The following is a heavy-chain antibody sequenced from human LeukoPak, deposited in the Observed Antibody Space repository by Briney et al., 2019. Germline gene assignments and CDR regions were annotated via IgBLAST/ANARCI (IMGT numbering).Heavy chain of an antibody. CDR2: INPNDGST. D-gene: IGHD3-22*01. V-gene: IGHV1-46*01. J-gene: IGHJ4*02. CDR3: ARDPRPSYDSSDYYYPGDY. CDR1: GYTFTSYY. Sequence: ASVKVSCKASGYTFTSYYMHWVRKAPAQGLEWMAIINPNDGSTNYAQKFQGRVTMTRDTSTSTVYMELSSLRSEDTAVYYCARDPRPSYDSSDYYYPGDYWGQGTLVTVSS.